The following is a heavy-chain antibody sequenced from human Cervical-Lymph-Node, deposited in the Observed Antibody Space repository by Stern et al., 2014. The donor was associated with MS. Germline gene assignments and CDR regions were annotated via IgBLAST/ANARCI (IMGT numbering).Heavy chain of an antibody. CDR3: ARPPPRRKWDDPNYGMDV. J-gene: IGHJ6*02. Sequence: VKLVESGAEVKKPGESLKISCKGSGYTFTNNWIAWVRQMPGKGLEWMGIIYPDDSDISYSPSLQGQVTISADKSLSNAYLPWSSLKAADSAVYYCARPPPRRKWDDPNYGMDVWGQGTTVTVSS. D-gene: IGHD1-1*01. V-gene: IGHV5-51*03. CDR1: GYTFTNNW. CDR2: IYPDDSDI.